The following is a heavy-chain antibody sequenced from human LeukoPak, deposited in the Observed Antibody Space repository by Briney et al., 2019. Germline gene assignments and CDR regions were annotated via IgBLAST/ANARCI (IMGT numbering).Heavy chain of an antibody. CDR1: GYIVSSNY. J-gene: IGHJ4*02. D-gene: IGHD1-14*01. V-gene: IGHV3-66*01. CDR3: ERATRITAPDTGY. CDR2: IYSGGST. Sequence: GGSLRLSCAASGYIVSSNYMSWVRHAPGKGLEWVSVIYSGGSTYYADSVKGRFTISRDNSKNTLYLQMNSLRAEDTAVYYCERATRITAPDTGYWGQGALVTVSS.